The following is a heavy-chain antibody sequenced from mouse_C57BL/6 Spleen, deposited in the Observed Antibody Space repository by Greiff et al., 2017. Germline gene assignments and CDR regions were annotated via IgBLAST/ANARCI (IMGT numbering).Heavy chain of an antibody. CDR2: IYPGDGDT. D-gene: IGHD2-5*01. V-gene: IGHV1-80*01. CDR3: ARSGSNYGGYWYFDV. CDR1: GYAFSSYW. Sequence: QVQLQQSGAELVKPGASVKISCKASGYAFSSYWMNWVKQRPGQGLEWIGQIYPGDGDTNYNGKFKGKATLTADKSSSTAYMQLSSLTSEYSAVYFWARSGSNYGGYWYFDVWGTGTTVTVSS. J-gene: IGHJ1*03.